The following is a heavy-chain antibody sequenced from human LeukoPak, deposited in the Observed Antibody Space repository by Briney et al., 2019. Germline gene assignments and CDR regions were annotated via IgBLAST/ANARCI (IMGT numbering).Heavy chain of an antibody. CDR3: AKDRDYGDYPSAYYYYMDV. V-gene: IGHV3-30*02. J-gene: IGHJ6*03. Sequence: GGSLRLSCAASGFTFSSYGIHSVRQAPGKGLEWVAFIRYDGTNKWYADSVKGRFTISRDNSKNTLYLQMNSLRVEDTAVYHCAKDRDYGDYPSAYYYYMDVWGKGTTVTVSS. CDR2: IRYDGTNK. CDR1: GFTFSSYG. D-gene: IGHD4-17*01.